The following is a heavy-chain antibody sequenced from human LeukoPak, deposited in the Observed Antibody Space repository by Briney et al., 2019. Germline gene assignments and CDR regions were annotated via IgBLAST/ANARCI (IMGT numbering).Heavy chain of an antibody. CDR2: INPNSGGT. Sequence: ASVKVSCKASGYTFTGYYMHWVRPAPGQGLEWMGWINPNSGGTNYAQKFQGRVTMTRDTSISTAYMELSRLRSDDTAVYYCARDRTRWLQGVFDYWGQGTLVTVSS. D-gene: IGHD5-24*01. CDR1: GYTFTGYY. V-gene: IGHV1-2*02. J-gene: IGHJ4*02. CDR3: ARDRTRWLQGVFDY.